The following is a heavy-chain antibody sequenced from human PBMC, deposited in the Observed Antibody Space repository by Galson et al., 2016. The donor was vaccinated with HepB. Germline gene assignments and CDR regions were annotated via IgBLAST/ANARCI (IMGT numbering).Heavy chain of an antibody. D-gene: IGHD2-2*01. V-gene: IGHV1-18*01. J-gene: IGHJ6*02. Sequence: SVKVSCKASGYTFTTYGIRWVRQAPGQGLEWMGWISAYNGNTNYAQKLQGRVTMTTDTSKSTAYMELRSLRSDDTAVYYCARDPRKIRYQLLEIYYYYYAMDVWGQGTTVTVSS. CDR2: ISAYNGNT. CDR1: GYTFTTYG. CDR3: ARDPRKIRYQLLEIYYYYYAMDV.